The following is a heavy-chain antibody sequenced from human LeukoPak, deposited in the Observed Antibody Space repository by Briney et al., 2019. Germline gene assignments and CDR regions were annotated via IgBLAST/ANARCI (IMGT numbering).Heavy chain of an antibody. CDR1: GYSISTGYY. CDR2: FYHGGST. V-gene: IGHV4-38-2*02. Sequence: SETLSLTCTVSGYSISTGYYWDWIRQPPGKGLEWIGTFYHGGSTYYNPSLKSRVTISVDTSKNQFSLKLSSVTAADTAVYYCARGGSYVWGSYRLKSWFDPWGQGTLVTVSS. D-gene: IGHD3-16*02. CDR3: ARGGSYVWGSYRLKSWFDP. J-gene: IGHJ5*02.